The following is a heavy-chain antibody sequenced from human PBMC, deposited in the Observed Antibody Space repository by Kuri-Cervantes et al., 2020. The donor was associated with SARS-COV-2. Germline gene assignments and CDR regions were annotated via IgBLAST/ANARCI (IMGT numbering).Heavy chain of an antibody. Sequence: ASVKVSCKASGYTFTSYDINWVRQATGQGLEWMGWMNPNSGNTGYAQKFQGGVTITRNTSISTAYMELSSLRSEDTAVYYCACTKVVPAAIARLDYWGQGTLVTVSS. CDR3: ACTKVVPAAIARLDY. CDR1: GYTFTSYD. D-gene: IGHD2-2*02. V-gene: IGHV1-8*03. J-gene: IGHJ4*02. CDR2: MNPNSGNT.